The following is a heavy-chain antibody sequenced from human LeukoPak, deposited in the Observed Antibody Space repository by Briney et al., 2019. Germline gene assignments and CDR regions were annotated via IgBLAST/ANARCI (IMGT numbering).Heavy chain of an antibody. Sequence: SETLSLTCTVSGGSISSYYWSWIRQPPGKGLERIGYIYYSGSTNYNPSLKSRVTISVDTSKNQFSLKLSSVTAADTAVYYCARVDVDIVATIWGQGTLVTVSS. J-gene: IGHJ4*02. CDR2: IYYSGST. CDR1: GGSISSYY. D-gene: IGHD5-12*01. CDR3: ARVDVDIVATI. V-gene: IGHV4-59*01.